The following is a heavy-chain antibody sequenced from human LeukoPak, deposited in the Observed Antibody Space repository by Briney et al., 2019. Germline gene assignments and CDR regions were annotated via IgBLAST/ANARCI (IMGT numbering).Heavy chain of an antibody. V-gene: IGHV3-53*01. CDR2: IYSGGST. CDR1: GFTVSSNY. CDR3: AREGPSGSGSYYKKNAFDI. Sequence: GGSLRLSCAASGFTVSSNYMSWVRQAPGKGLEWVSVIYSGGSTYYADSVKGRFTISRDNSKNTLYLQMNSLRAEDTAVYYCAREGPSGSGSYYKKNAFDIWGQGTMVTVSS. D-gene: IGHD3-10*01. J-gene: IGHJ3*02.